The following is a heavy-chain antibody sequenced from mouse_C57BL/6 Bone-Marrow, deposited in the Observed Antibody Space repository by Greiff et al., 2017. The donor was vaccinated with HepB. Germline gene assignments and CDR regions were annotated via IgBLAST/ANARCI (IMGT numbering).Heavy chain of an antibody. CDR1: GYTFTSYY. CDR3: ARRTTGDPVYDY. CDR2: IDPSDSET. D-gene: IGHD1-1*01. V-gene: IGHV1-52*01. Sequence: VQLQQPGAELVRPGSSVKLSCKASGYTFTSYYMHWVKQRPIKGLEWIGNIDPSDSETHYKQKFKVKATLTVDKSSSTAYMQLSSLTSEDSAVAYCARRTTGDPVYDYWGQGTTLTVSS. J-gene: IGHJ2*01.